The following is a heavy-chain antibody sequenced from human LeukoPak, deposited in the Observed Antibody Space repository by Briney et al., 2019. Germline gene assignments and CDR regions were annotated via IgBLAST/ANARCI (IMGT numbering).Heavy chain of an antibody. D-gene: IGHD3-22*01. CDR1: GGSISHYY. Sequence: PSETLSLTCTVSGGSISHYYWSWIRQPAGKGLEWIGRIYTRGSTNYNPSLKSRVTISVDKSKNQFSLKLTSVTAADTAVYYCARDHPPDYYDSSGLKTWGQGTLVTVSS. J-gene: IGHJ5*02. V-gene: IGHV4-4*07. CDR2: IYTRGST. CDR3: ARDHPPDYYDSSGLKT.